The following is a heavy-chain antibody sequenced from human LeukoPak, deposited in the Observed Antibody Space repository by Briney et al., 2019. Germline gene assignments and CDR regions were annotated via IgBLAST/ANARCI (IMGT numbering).Heavy chain of an antibody. Sequence: ASVKVSCKASGYTFTSYGISWVRQAPGQGLEWMGWISAYNGNTNYAQKLQGRVTMTTDTSTSTAYMELRSLRSDDTAVHYCARDLRVNYYDSSGYYPVPSFDYWGQGTLVTVSS. CDR2: ISAYNGNT. CDR1: GYTFTSYG. D-gene: IGHD3-22*01. CDR3: ARDLRVNYYDSSGYYPVPSFDY. V-gene: IGHV1-18*01. J-gene: IGHJ4*02.